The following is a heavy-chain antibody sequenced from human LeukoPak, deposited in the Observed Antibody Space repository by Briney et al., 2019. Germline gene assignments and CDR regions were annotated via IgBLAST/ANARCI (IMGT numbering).Heavy chain of an antibody. V-gene: IGHV3-30*18. Sequence: PGGSLRLSCAASGFTFSTYGLPWFGQAPGKGLGGLAVISYDGSNKYYADSVKGRFTISRDNSKNTLYLLMNSLRAEDTAVYYCAKFPGGGIAATGTSYWGQGTLVTVSS. J-gene: IGHJ4*02. CDR2: ISYDGSNK. CDR3: AKFPGGGIAATGTSY. D-gene: IGHD6-13*01. CDR1: GFTFSTYG.